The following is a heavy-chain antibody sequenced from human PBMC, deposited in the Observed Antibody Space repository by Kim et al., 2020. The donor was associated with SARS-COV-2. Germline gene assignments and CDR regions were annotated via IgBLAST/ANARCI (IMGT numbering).Heavy chain of an antibody. Sequence: PSLKSRVTISVDTSKIQFSLKLSSVTAADTAVYYCARGKTVDRYYYYMDVWGKGTTVTVSS. D-gene: IGHD4-4*01. CDR3: ARGKTVDRYYYYMDV. V-gene: IGHV4-59*09. J-gene: IGHJ6*03.